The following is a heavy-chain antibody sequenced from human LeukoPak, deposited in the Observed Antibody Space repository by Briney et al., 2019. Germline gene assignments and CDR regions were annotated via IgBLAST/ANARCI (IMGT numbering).Heavy chain of an antibody. D-gene: IGHD6-13*01. Sequence: SETLSLTCTVSGGSISSGSYYWSWIRQPAGKGLEWIGRIYTSGSTNYNPSLKSRVTMSVDKSKDLFSLNLSSVTAADTAVYYCARDVSSSWYYYWGQGTLVTVSS. CDR2: IYTSGST. J-gene: IGHJ4*02. V-gene: IGHV4-61*02. CDR3: ARDVSSSWYYY. CDR1: GGSISSGSYY.